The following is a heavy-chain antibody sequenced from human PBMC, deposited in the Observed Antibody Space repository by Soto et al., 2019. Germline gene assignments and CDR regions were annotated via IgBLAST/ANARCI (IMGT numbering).Heavy chain of an antibody. CDR2: INPKSRGT. V-gene: IGHV1-2*02. Sequence: QVQLVQSGAEVKKPGASLKVSCKASGYTFTDYFIHWVRQAPGQGFEWMGWINPKSRGTNYAQKFQGRVTMTRDTSNSTAYMELRGLRSDDTAVYYCARVTLKAGNWFDPWGQGTLVTVSS. CDR3: ARVTLKAGNWFDP. J-gene: IGHJ5*02. CDR1: GYTFTDYF.